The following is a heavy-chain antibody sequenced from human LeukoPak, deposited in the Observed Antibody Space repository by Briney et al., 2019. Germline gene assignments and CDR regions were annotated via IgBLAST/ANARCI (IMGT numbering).Heavy chain of an antibody. CDR2: ISGSGGST. Sequence: ETLSLTCTVSGGSMSPYHWGWIRQPPGKGLEWVSAISGSGGSTYYADSVKGRFTISRDNSKNTLYLQMNSLRAEDTAVYYCAKTVVILYYFDYWGQGTLVTVSS. V-gene: IGHV3-23*01. CDR3: AKTVVILYYFDY. D-gene: IGHD3-22*01. J-gene: IGHJ4*02. CDR1: GGSMSPYH.